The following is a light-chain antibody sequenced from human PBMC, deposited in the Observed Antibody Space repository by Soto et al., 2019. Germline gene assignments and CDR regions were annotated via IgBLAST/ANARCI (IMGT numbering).Light chain of an antibody. CDR3: QQYNSYWT. Sequence: DIQMTQSPSTLSASVRVRVTITCRASQSISSSLAWYQQRPGKAPKLLIYDASSLESGVPSRFSGRGPGTEFTLTINSLQPDDFATYYCQQYNSYWTFCQGTKVHIX. V-gene: IGKV1-5*01. CDR2: DAS. J-gene: IGKJ1*01. CDR1: QSISSS.